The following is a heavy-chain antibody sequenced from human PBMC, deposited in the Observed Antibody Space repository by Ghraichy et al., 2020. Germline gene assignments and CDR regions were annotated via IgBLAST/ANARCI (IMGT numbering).Heavy chain of an antibody. J-gene: IGHJ3*02. V-gene: IGHV1-69*10. CDR3: ARGEWELRKPYAFDI. D-gene: IGHD1-26*01. Sequence: SVKVSCKASGGTFSSYAISWVRQAPGQGLEWMGGIIPIFGIANYAQKFQGRVTITADKSTSTAYMELSSLRSEDTAVYYCARGEWELRKPYAFDIWGQGTMVTVSS. CDR1: GGTFSSYA. CDR2: IIPIFGIA.